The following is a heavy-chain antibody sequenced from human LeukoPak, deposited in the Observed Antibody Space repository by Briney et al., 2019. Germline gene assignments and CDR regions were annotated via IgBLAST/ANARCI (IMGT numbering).Heavy chain of an antibody. J-gene: IGHJ4*02. CDR2: IYYSEST. V-gene: IGHV4-39*01. CDR1: GGSLSNTSYY. CDR3: ARHGRFRSLIAAADY. Sequence: SETLSLTCTVSGGSLSNTSYYWGGIRQPPGKGLEWIGSIYYSESTYYNPSLKSRVTISADTSKNQSALRLSSVPAAGAAVYYCARHGRFRSLIAAADYWGQGTLVTVSS. D-gene: IGHD6-13*01.